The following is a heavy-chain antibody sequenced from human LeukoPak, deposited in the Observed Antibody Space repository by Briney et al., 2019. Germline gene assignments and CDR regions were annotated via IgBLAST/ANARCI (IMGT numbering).Heavy chain of an antibody. J-gene: IGHJ6*03. CDR1: GFTFSSYT. Sequence: GGSLRLSCAASGFTFSSYTMNWVRQPPGKGLEWVSNIGTSSTTIYYADSVKGRFTISGDNAKNSLYLQMNSLRADDTAVYYCARFAAGGSYSYYMDVWGKGPTVTVSS. CDR3: ARFAAGGSYSYYMDV. D-gene: IGHD6-25*01. V-gene: IGHV3-48*01. CDR2: IGTSSTTI.